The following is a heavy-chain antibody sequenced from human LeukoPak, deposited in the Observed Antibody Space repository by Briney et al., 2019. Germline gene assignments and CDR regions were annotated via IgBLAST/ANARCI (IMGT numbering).Heavy chain of an antibody. CDR3: ARIIRNAFDM. V-gene: IGHV3-48*03. CDR1: GFTFSSYE. Sequence: GGSLRLSCAASGFTFSSYEMNWVRQAPGKGLEWVSYISSSGSTIYYADSVKGRFTISRDNAKNSLYLQMNSLRAEDTAVYYCARIIRNAFDMWGQGTMVTVSS. D-gene: IGHD3-10*01. J-gene: IGHJ3*02. CDR2: ISSSGSTI.